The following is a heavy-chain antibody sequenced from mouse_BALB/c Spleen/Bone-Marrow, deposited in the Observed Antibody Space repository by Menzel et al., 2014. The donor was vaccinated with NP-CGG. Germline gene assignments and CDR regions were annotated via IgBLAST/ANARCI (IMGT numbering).Heavy chain of an antibody. Sequence: EVKLMESGGGLVQPGGSLKLSCAASGFTFSSYGMSWVRQTPDKRLELVATINSNGGSTYYPDSVKGRFTISRDNAKNTLNLQMSGLKSEDTAMYYCARDSNDYWGQGTTLTVSS. CDR2: INSNGGST. V-gene: IGHV5-6-3*01. CDR3: ARDSNDY. CDR1: GFTFSSYG. J-gene: IGHJ2*01.